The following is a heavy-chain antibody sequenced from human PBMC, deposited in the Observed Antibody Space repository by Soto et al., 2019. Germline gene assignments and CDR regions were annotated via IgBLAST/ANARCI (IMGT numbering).Heavy chain of an antibody. CDR2: ISSNGGST. V-gene: IGHV3-64*01. D-gene: IGHD2-2*01. Sequence: EVQLVESGGGLVQPGGSLRLSCAASGFTFSSYAMHWVRQVPGKGLEYVSAISSNGGSTYYANSVKGRFTISRDNSKNTLYLQMGSLRAEDMAVYYCARGPCSSTSCSFDYWGQGTLVTVSS. CDR1: GFTFSSYA. CDR3: ARGPCSSTSCSFDY. J-gene: IGHJ4*02.